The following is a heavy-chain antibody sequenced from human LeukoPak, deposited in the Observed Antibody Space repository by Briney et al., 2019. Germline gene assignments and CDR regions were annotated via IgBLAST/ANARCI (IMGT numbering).Heavy chain of an antibody. V-gene: IGHV6-1*01. Sequence: SQTLSLTCAISGDSVSRSYAAWDWIRQSPSRGLEWLGRTYYRSKCYNEDALSVKSLITINPHTNKNPFSLQHNPVTPADTAVYYCARQPSRSFGWYCDLGGRGTLHTV. CDR3: ARQPSRSFGWYCDL. CDR1: GDSVSRSYAA. D-gene: IGHD3-10*01. CDR2: TYYRSKCYN. J-gene: IGHJ2*01.